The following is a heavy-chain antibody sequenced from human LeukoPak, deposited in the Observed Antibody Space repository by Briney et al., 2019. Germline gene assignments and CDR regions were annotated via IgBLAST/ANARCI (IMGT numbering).Heavy chain of an antibody. V-gene: IGHV3-30*04. Sequence: TGGSLRLSCAASGFTFSSYAMHWVRQAPGKGLEWVAVISYDGSNKYYADSVKGRFTISRDNSKNTLYLQMNSLRAEDTAVYYCARDSEQWLDYWGQGTLVTVSS. CDR2: ISYDGSNK. CDR1: GFTFSSYA. D-gene: IGHD6-19*01. J-gene: IGHJ4*02. CDR3: ARDSEQWLDY.